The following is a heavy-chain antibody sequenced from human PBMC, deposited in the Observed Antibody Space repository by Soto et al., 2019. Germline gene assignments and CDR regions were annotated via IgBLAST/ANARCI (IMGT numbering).Heavy chain of an antibody. CDR2: IVPIFGTT. CDR1: GGTFTSYA. Sequence: QVQLVQSGAEVKKPGSSVKVSCKASGGTFTSYAMSWVRQAPGQGLEWLGVIVPIFGTTKYAQKFQGRVTITADASPSPAYIDLRSLRSDDTAVYYCARDRVFQHFQRHSFHCMDAWGQGTTVTVSS. V-gene: IGHV1-69*12. CDR3: ARDRVFQHFQRHSFHCMDA. D-gene: IGHD3-3*02. J-gene: IGHJ6*02.